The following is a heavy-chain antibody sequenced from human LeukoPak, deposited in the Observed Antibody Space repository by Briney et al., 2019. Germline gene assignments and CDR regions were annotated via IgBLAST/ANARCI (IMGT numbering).Heavy chain of an antibody. J-gene: IGHJ4*02. CDR3: ARGLDIVVVVAAIEAGYYFDY. CDR1: GFTFSSYA. CDR2: ISYDGSNK. V-gene: IGHV3-30-3*01. Sequence: GGSLRLSCAASGFTFSSYAMHWVRQAPGKGLEWVAVISYDGSNKYYADSVKGRFTISRDNSKNTLYLQMNSLRAEDTAVYYCARGLDIVVVVAAIEAGYYFDYWGQGTLVTVSS. D-gene: IGHD2-15*01.